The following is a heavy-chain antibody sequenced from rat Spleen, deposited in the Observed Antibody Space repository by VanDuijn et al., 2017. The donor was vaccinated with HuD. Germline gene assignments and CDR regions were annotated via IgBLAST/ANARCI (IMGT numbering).Heavy chain of an antibody. V-gene: IGHV5S13*01. Sequence: EVQLVESGGGLVQPGRSLKVSCAASGFTFNNYGMAWVRQAPTKGLEWVASITNAAGKVHYPDSVKGRFTISRDNAKSTLYLKMDSLRSEDTATYYCARHYGGYSEYVMDAWGQGASVTVSS. CDR3: ARHYGGYSEYVMDA. CDR1: GFTFNNYG. J-gene: IGHJ4*01. D-gene: IGHD1-11*01. CDR2: ITNAAGKV.